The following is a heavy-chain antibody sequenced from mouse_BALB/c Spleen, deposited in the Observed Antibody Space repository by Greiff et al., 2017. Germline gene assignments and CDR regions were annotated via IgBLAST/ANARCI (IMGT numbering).Heavy chain of an antibody. Sequence: VKLMESGAELARPGASVKLSCKASGYTFTSYWMQWVKQRPGQGLEWIGAIYPGDGDTRYTQKFKGKATLTADKSSSTAYMQLSSLASEDSAVYYCARAPYYYAMDYWGQGTSVTVSS. J-gene: IGHJ4*01. CDR3: ARAPYYYAMDY. V-gene: IGHV1-87*01. CDR2: IYPGDGDT. CDR1: GYTFTSYW.